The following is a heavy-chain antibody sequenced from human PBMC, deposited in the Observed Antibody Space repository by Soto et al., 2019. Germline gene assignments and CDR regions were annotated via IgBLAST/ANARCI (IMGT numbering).Heavy chain of an antibody. CDR1: GGTFRSYS. D-gene: IGHD3-22*01. Sequence: ASVKVSCKTSGGTFRSYSISWVRQAPGQGLEWMGGIIPIFDITNYAQKFQGRVTITADESTSTAYMELSSLGSDDTAVYYCARPDEGGYSSNHHYYYALDVWGQGTTVTVSS. J-gene: IGHJ6*02. CDR3: ARPDEGGYSSNHHYYYALDV. V-gene: IGHV1-69*13. CDR2: IIPIFDIT.